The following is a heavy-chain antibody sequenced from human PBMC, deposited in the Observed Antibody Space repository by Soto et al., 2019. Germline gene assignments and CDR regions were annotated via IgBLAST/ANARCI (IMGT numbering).Heavy chain of an antibody. V-gene: IGHV3-53*01. CDR1: GFSVSSNY. CDR2: IYNGGTT. Sequence: GGSLGLSCTSSGFSVSSNYMTWVRQAPGKGLEWVSAIYNGGTTYYADSVKGRFTISRDNSKNTLYLQMNSLRAEDTAVYYCARERLYGPASAWGQGTLVPVSS. CDR3: ARERLYGPASA. J-gene: IGHJ4*02. D-gene: IGHD3-10*01.